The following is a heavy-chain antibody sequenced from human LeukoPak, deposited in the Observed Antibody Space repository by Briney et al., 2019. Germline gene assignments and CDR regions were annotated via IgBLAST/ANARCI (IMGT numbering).Heavy chain of an antibody. CDR3: ARGYCSGGSCYSGFDY. J-gene: IGHJ4*02. Sequence: SETLSLTCTVSGGSISSSSYYWGWIRQPPGKGLEWIGSIYYSGSTYYNPSLKSRVTISVDTSKNQFSLRLSSVTAADTAVYYCARGYCSGGSCYSGFDYWGQGTLVTVSS. V-gene: IGHV4-39*01. D-gene: IGHD2-15*01. CDR2: IYYSGST. CDR1: GGSISSSSYY.